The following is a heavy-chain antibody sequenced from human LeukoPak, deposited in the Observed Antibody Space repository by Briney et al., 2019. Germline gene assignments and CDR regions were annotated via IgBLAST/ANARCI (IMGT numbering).Heavy chain of an antibody. Sequence: SETLSLTCTVSGGSISSSSYYWGWIRQPPGKGLEWIGSIYYSGSTYYNPSLKSRVTISVDTSKNQFSLKLSSVTAADTAVYYCARRADYYDSSGYYPATKDAFDIWGQGTMVTVSS. CDR2: IYYSGST. J-gene: IGHJ3*02. D-gene: IGHD3-22*01. CDR3: ARRADYYDSSGYYPATKDAFDI. CDR1: GGSISSSSYY. V-gene: IGHV4-39*01.